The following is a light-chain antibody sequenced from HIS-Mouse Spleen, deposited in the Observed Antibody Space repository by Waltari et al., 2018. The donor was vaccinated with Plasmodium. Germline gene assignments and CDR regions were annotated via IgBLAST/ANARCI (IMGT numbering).Light chain of an antibody. CDR1: SSTIGSNT. CDR3: AAWDDSLNGV. Sequence: QSVLTQPPSASGTPGQRVTISCSGSSSTIGSNTVNWYQQLPGTAPKLLIYRNNQRPSGVPDRFSGSKSGTSASLAISGLQSEDEADYYCAAWDDSLNGVFGGGTKLTVL. V-gene: IGLV1-44*01. J-gene: IGLJ3*02. CDR2: RNN.